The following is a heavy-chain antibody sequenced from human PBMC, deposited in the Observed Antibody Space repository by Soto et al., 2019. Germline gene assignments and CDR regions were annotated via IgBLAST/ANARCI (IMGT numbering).Heavy chain of an antibody. Sequence: GGSLRLSCAASGFTFSSYSMNWVRQAPGKGLEWVSYISSSSSTIYYADSVKGRFTISRDNAKNSLYLQMNSLRDEDTAVYYRASLKQQRANLYYYGMDVWGQGTTVTVSS. CDR3: ASLKQQRANLYYYGMDV. V-gene: IGHV3-48*02. CDR2: ISSSSSTI. D-gene: IGHD6-13*01. CDR1: GFTFSSYS. J-gene: IGHJ6*02.